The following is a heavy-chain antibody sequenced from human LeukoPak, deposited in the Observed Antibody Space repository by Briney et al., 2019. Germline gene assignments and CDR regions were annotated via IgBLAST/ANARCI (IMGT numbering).Heavy chain of an antibody. CDR1: GFTFSSYA. J-gene: IGHJ4*02. CDR3: ARSGVLLWFGELSPPDY. CDR2: ISYDGSNK. Sequence: QPGRSLRLSCAASGFTFSSYAMHWVRQAPGKGLEWVAVISYDGSNKYYADSVKGRFTISRDNSKNTLYLQMNSLRAEDTAVYYCARSGVLLWFGELSPPDYWGQGTLVTVSS. V-gene: IGHV3-30*04. D-gene: IGHD3-10*01.